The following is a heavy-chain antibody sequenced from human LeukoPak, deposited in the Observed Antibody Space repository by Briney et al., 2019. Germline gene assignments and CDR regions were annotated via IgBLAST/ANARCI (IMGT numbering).Heavy chain of an antibody. CDR1: GFTVSVNY. D-gene: IGHD1-26*01. V-gene: IGHV3-66*01. Sequence: GGSLRLSCAASGFTVSVNYMSWVRQAPGKGLEWVSMIFSGGATYYADSVNDRFTISRDNSKNTLSLQMNSLSADDTAMYYCARATVVGGYYFDYWGPGTLVTVSS. CDR2: IFSGGAT. CDR3: ARATVVGGYYFDY. J-gene: IGHJ4*02.